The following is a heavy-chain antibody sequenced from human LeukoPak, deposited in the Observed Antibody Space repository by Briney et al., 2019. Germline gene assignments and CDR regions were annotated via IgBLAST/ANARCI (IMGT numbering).Heavy chain of an antibody. J-gene: IGHJ4*02. CDR1: GFTFSSYN. CDR2: ITSSSNYI. D-gene: IGHD3-10*01. Sequence: GGSLRLSXAASGFTFSSYNMNWVRQAPGKGLEWDSSITSSSNYIYYADSVKGRFTISRDNAKNSLYLQMNSLRAEDTTVYYCARDCWDYGSGSYCGIDYWGQGTLVTVSS. CDR3: ARDCWDYGSGSYCGIDY. V-gene: IGHV3-21*03.